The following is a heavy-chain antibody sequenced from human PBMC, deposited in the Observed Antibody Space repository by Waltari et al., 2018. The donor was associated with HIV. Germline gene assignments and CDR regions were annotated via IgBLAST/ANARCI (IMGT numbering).Heavy chain of an antibody. CDR1: GFTFSSYS. CDR2: LSSSGTTI. CDR3: ARDLIGPRII. J-gene: IGHJ4*02. V-gene: IGHV3-48*02. D-gene: IGHD3-16*01. Sequence: EVQLVESGGGLVQPGGSLRLSCAASGFTFSSYSMNWVRKAPGKGLEWGSYLSSSGTTIYYADSVKGRFTISRDNAKNSLYLQMNSLRDEDTAVYYCARDLIGPRIIWGQGTLVTVSS.